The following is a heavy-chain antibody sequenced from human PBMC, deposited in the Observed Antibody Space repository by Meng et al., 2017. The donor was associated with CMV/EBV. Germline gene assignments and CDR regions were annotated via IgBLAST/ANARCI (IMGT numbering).Heavy chain of an antibody. CDR1: GGSVSGYD. Sequence: QVQLKQEGDGLLKASESLSLPFVVYGGSVSGYDWSWIRQRPGKGLGWIGEINHSGSTNYNPSLKSRVNISVDTSKDQFSLKLSSVTAADTAVYYCARGSRRLPRFNWFDPWGQGTLVTVSS. J-gene: IGHJ5*02. CDR3: ARGSRRLPRFNWFDP. D-gene: IGHD3-3*01. CDR2: INHSGST. V-gene: IGHV4-34*01.